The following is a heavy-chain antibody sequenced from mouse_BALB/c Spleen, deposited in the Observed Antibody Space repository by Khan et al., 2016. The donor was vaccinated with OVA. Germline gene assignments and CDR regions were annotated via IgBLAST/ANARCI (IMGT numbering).Heavy chain of an antibody. D-gene: IGHD1-1*01. CDR3: ARKNYYGYAMDY. Sequence: EVTLQESGPGLVKPSPSLSLTCTVTGYSITSGYAWNWIRQFPGNKLEWMGYISYSGRPSYNPSLSSRISITRDTSKNQFVLQLNSVTTEDTATYYCARKNYYGYAMDYWGQGTSVTVSS. CDR1: GYSITSGYA. V-gene: IGHV3-2*02. J-gene: IGHJ4*01. CDR2: ISYSGRP.